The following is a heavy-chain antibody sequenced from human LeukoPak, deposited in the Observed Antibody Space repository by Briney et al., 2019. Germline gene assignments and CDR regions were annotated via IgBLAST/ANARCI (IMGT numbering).Heavy chain of an antibody. J-gene: IGHJ6*03. CDR1: GFTFSTYG. Sequence: GGTLRLSCAASGFTFSTYGMSWVRQAPGKGLEWISSITTSSSYTFYADSVKGRFTISRDNARNSLYLQMNSLTAEDTAVYYCARDPYSGAYGDTYYYFMDVWGKGTTVTISS. CDR3: ARDPYSGAYGDTYYYFMDV. CDR2: ITTSSSYT. D-gene: IGHD1-26*01. V-gene: IGHV3-21*01.